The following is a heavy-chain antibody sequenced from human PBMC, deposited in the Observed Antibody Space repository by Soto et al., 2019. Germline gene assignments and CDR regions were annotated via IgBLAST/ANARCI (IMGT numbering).Heavy chain of an antibody. V-gene: IGHV3-43*01. Sequence: EVQLVESGGVVVQPGGSLRLSCAASGFTFDDYTMHWVRQAPGKGLEWVSLISWDGGSTYYADSVKGRFTISRDNSKNSLYLQMNSLRTEDTALYYCATGDRYYYYGMDVWGQGTTVTVPS. J-gene: IGHJ6*02. CDR1: GFTFDDYT. CDR3: ATGDRYYYYGMDV. D-gene: IGHD2-21*01. CDR2: ISWDGGST.